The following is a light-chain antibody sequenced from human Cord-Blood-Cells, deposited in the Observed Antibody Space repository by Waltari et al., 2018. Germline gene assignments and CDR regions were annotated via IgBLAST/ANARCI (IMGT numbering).Light chain of an antibody. CDR2: AAS. Sequence: AIRITQSPSSLSASTGDRVTITCRASQGISSYLAWYQQKPGKATKLLIYAASTLKSGVPSRFSGSGSGTDFTLTISCLQSEDFATYYCQQYYSYPYTFGQGTKLEIK. J-gene: IGKJ2*01. CDR3: QQYYSYPYT. CDR1: QGISSY. V-gene: IGKV1-8*01.